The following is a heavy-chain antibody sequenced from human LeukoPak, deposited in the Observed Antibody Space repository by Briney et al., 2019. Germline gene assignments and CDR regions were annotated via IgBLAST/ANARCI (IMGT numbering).Heavy chain of an antibody. CDR3: ASELGYCSGGSCSWDYFDY. J-gene: IGHJ4*02. V-gene: IGHV3-7*01. CDR2: GSEK. D-gene: IGHD2-15*01. Sequence: GSEKYYVDSVKGRFTISRDNAKNSLYLQMNSLRAEDTAVYYCASELGYCSGGSCSWDYFDYWGQGTLVTVSS.